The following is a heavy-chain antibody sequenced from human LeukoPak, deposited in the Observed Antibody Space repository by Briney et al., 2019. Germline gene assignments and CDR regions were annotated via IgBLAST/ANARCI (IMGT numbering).Heavy chain of an antibody. Sequence: SETLSLTCTVSGGSISSYYWSWIRQPPGKGLEWIGYIYYSGSTNYNPSLKSRVTISVDTSKNQFSLKLSSVTAADTAVYYCAREMATIRYYDYWGQGTLVTVSS. J-gene: IGHJ4*02. D-gene: IGHD5-24*01. CDR1: GGSISSYY. V-gene: IGHV4-59*12. CDR2: IYYSGST. CDR3: AREMATIRYYDY.